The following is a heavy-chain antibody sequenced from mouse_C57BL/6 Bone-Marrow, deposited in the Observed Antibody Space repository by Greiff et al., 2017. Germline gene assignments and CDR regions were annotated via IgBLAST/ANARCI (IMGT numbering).Heavy chain of an antibody. V-gene: IGHV3-6*01. Sequence: EVKLMESGPGLVKPSQSLSLTCSVTGYSITSGYYWNWIRQFPGNKLEWMGYISYDGSNNYNPSLKNRISITRDTSKNQFFLKLNSVTTEDTATYYCARDQHYGSSYEAWFAYWGQGTLVTVSA. D-gene: IGHD1-1*01. CDR1: GYSITSGYY. CDR3: ARDQHYGSSYEAWFAY. CDR2: ISYDGSN. J-gene: IGHJ3*01.